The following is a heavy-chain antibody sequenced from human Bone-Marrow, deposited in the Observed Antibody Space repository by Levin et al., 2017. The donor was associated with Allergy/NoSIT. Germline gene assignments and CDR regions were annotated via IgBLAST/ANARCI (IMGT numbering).Heavy chain of an antibody. CDR2: IANRVNRYIP. CDR1: GFTFSVHY. V-gene: IGHV3-72*01. Sequence: GGSLRLSCATSGFTFSVHYLDWVRQAPGKGLEWVGRIANRVNRYIPEYAASVKGRFIISRDDSKKSVYLQLNNLRTEDTAVYYCAKDPLDYWGQGTLVTVSS. J-gene: IGHJ4*02. CDR3: AKDPLDY.